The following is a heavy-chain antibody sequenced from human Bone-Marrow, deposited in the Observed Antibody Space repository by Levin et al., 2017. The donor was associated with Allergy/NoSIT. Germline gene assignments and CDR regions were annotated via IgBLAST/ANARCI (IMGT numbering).Heavy chain of an antibody. D-gene: IGHD2/OR15-2a*01. CDR1: GFIFSGSA. V-gene: IGHV3-73*01. J-gene: IGHJ6*02. CDR3: ARDFSYAVDV. CDR2: IRSKPNNHAT. Sequence: GESLKISCAASGFIFSGSAMNWVRQASGKGLEWVGHIRSKPNNHATTYAESVKGRFTISRDDSKNTAYLQMNSLKAEDTAVYYCARDFSYAVDVWGQGTTVTVSS.